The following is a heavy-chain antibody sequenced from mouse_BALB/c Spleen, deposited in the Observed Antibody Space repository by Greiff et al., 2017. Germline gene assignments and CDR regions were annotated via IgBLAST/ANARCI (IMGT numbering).Heavy chain of an antibody. D-gene: IGHD2-1*01. Sequence: QVQLQQSGAELAKPGASVKMSCKASGYTFTSYWMHWVKQRPGQGLEWIGYINPSTGYTEYNQKFKDKATLTADKSSSTAYMQLSSLTSEDSAVYYCARDGNYDWYFDVWGAGTTVTVSS. CDR2: INPSTGYT. J-gene: IGHJ1*01. V-gene: IGHV1-7*01. CDR3: ARDGNYDWYFDV. CDR1: GYTFTSYW.